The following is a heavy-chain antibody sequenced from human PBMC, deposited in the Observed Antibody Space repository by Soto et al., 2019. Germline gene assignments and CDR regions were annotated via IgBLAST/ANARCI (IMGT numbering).Heavy chain of an antibody. CDR2: IKPDGSDT. J-gene: IGHJ4*02. V-gene: IGHV3-7*01. D-gene: IGHD3-3*01. CDR1: GFTFSMSW. Sequence: GGSLRLSCAASGFTFSMSWMTWIRQAPGKGLEWVAQIKPDGSDTLYVDSVKGRFTISRDNSKNTLYLQMNSLRAEDTAVYYCARDKRDLRFLEWSYYFDFWGQGTLVTVSS. CDR3: ARDKRDLRFLEWSYYFDF.